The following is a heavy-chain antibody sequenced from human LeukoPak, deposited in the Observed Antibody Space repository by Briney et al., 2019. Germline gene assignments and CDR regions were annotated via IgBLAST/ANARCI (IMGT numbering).Heavy chain of an antibody. J-gene: IGHJ4*02. D-gene: IGHD1-26*01. CDR1: GFTFSSYG. V-gene: IGHV3-33*01. CDR3: ARDPTEGGTFAYYFDY. Sequence: GGSLRLSCGASGFTFSSYGMHWVRQAPGKGLEWVAVIWYDGSHKSYADSVKGRFTISRDNSKNTLYLQMSSLRAEDTAVYFCARDPTEGGTFAYYFDYWGQGTLVTVSS. CDR2: IWYDGSHK.